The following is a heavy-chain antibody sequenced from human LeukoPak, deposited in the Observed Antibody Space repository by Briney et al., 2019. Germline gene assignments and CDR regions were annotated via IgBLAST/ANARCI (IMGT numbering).Heavy chain of an antibody. V-gene: IGHV3-53*05. D-gene: IGHD4-17*01. CDR2: IYSGGST. Sequence: PGGSLRLSCAASGFTVSSNYMSWVRQAPGKGLEWVSVIYSGGSTYYEDSVKGRFTISRDNSKNTLYLQMNSLRAEDTAVYYCARDPNAYGDYYYYGMDVWGQRTTVTVSS. CDR1: GFTVSSNY. J-gene: IGHJ6*02. CDR3: ARDPNAYGDYYYYGMDV.